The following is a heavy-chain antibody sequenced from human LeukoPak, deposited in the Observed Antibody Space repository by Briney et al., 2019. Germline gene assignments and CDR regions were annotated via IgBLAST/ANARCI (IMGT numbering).Heavy chain of an antibody. D-gene: IGHD1-26*01. CDR1: GYTFTSYG. Sequence: ASVKASCKASGYTFTSYGISWVRQAPRQGLEWMGWISAYNGNTNYAQKLQGRVTMTTDTSTSTAYMELRSLRSDDTAVYYCARGRSGNYYVLDAFDIWGQGTMVTVSS. CDR2: ISAYNGNT. V-gene: IGHV1-18*01. J-gene: IGHJ3*02. CDR3: ARGRSGNYYVLDAFDI.